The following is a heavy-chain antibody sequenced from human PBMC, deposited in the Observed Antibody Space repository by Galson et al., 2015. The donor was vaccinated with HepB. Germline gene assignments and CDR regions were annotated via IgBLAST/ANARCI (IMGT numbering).Heavy chain of an antibody. Sequence: QSGAEVTEPGESLKISCKASGYIFTNYWIGWVRHMPGKGLEWMGRIYPGDSDTTYSPSFQGQVTISADKSIGTAYLQWNSLKAPDTAIYYCARRGWGSSFWYFDLWGHGTLVTVSS. CDR1: GYIFTNYW. CDR3: ARRGWGSSFWYFDL. D-gene: IGHD7-27*01. CDR2: IYPGDSDT. V-gene: IGHV5-51*01. J-gene: IGHJ2*01.